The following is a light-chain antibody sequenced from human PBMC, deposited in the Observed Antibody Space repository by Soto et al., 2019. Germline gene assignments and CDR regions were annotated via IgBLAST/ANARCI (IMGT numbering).Light chain of an antibody. J-gene: IGKJ1*01. Sequence: IQIVQSSSTQSASLGDRDSITCRASQSIRSWLAWYQQKPGKAPRLLISAASTMHSGVPSRFSGSGSGTEFTLTLSSLQSEDFAIYYCQQRDSYPWTFGQGTKVDIK. CDR3: QQRDSYPWT. CDR2: AAS. V-gene: IGKV1-5*01. CDR1: QSIRSW.